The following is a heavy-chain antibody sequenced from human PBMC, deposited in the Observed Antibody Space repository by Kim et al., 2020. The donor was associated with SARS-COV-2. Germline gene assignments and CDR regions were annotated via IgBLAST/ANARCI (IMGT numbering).Heavy chain of an antibody. CDR3: ARETDGSRSTMVRVWGWFDP. Sequence: ASVKVSCKASGYTFTSYAMNWVRQAPGQGLEWMGWINTNTGNPTYAQGFTGRFVFSLDTSVSTAYLQISSLKAEDTAVYYCARETDGSRSTMVRVWGWFDPWGQGTLVTVSS. CDR2: INTNTGNP. D-gene: IGHD3-10*01. J-gene: IGHJ5*02. V-gene: IGHV7-4-1*02. CDR1: GYTFTSYA.